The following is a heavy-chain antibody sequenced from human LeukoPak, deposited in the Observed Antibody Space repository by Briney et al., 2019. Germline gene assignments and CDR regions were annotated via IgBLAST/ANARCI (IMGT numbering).Heavy chain of an antibody. J-gene: IGHJ4*02. Sequence: SETLSLTCTVSGYSISSGHFWSWIRQPPGKGLQWIGSIYGSGTTYYDPPLRSRVSISADTSKNHFSLELSSVTAADTAVYYCASVGGGSPYWGQGTLVTVSS. CDR1: GYSISSGHF. CDR3: ASVGGGSPY. V-gene: IGHV4-38-2*02. CDR2: IYGSGTT. D-gene: IGHD3-16*01.